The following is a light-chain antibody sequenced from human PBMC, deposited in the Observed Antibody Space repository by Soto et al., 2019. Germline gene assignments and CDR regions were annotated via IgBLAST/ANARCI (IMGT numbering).Light chain of an antibody. CDR1: QSISTS. J-gene: IGKJ1*01. CDR3: QHGYSRPRT. V-gene: IGKV1-39*01. CDR2: TSS. Sequence: IEMTQPTSTLSGSVGDRVTITCRASQSISTSLNWYQQKPGKAPNLLIFTSSNLESGVPSRFSGSGSGTDFTLTISSLQPEDFATYFCQHGYSRPRTFAQGTKVDI.